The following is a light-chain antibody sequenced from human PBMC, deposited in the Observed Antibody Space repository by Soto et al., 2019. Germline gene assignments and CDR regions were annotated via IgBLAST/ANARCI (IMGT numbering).Light chain of an antibody. V-gene: IGKV3-20*01. Sequence: EIVLTQSPGTLSLSPGERAALSCRASQSVTRTYLAWYQQRPGQAPRLLIYGASSRATGIPDRFSGSGSGTDFSLTISRLDPEDFAVYYCQQYGSSPLTFGQGTKVEIK. CDR2: GAS. CDR1: QSVTRTY. J-gene: IGKJ1*01. CDR3: QQYGSSPLT.